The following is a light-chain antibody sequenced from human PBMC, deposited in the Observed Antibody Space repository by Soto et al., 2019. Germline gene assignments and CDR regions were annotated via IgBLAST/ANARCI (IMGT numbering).Light chain of an antibody. CDR1: QSVSSSY. Sequence: EIVLTKSPGTLSLSPGERATLSCRASQSVSSSYLAWYQQKPGQAPRLLIYGASSRATGIPDRFSGSGSGTDFTLTISRLEPEDFAVYYCQQYGSSRFTFGPGTEVDIK. CDR2: GAS. J-gene: IGKJ3*01. V-gene: IGKV3-20*01. CDR3: QQYGSSRFT.